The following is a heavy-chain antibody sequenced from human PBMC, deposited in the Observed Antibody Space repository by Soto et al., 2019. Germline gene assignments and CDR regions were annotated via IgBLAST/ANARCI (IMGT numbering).Heavy chain of an antibody. CDR1: GGTFSSYT. Sequence: QVQLVQSGAEVKKPGSSVKVSCKASGGTFSSYTISWVRQAPGQGLEWMGRIIPILGIANYAQKFQGRVTITADKSTSTAYMELSSLRSEDTAVYYCARDDPRVYGAAAFDIWGQGTMVTVSS. CDR2: IIPILGIA. J-gene: IGHJ3*02. D-gene: IGHD2-8*01. V-gene: IGHV1-69*08. CDR3: ARDDPRVYGAAAFDI.